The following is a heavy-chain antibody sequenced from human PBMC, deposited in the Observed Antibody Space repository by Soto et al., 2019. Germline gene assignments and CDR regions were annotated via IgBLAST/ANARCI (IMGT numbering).Heavy chain of an antibody. CDR1: GFTSSSYW. CDR3: ARDDVGGSCFDY. J-gene: IGHJ4*02. CDR2: IKQDGSEK. V-gene: IGHV3-7*03. D-gene: IGHD2-15*01. Sequence: GGSLRLSCAASGFTSSSYWMSWVRQAPGKGLEWVANIKQDGSEKYYVDSVKGRFTISRDNAKNSLYLQMNSLRAEDTAVYYCARDDVGGSCFDYWGQGTLVTVSS.